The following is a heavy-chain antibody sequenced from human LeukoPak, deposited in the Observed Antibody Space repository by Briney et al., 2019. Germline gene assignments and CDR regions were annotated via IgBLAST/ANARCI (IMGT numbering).Heavy chain of an antibody. CDR2: INHRGRT. Sequence: PSDTVSLICAVYGGSFWRYHWRWIREPPGKGLEWIGEINHRGRTNYNPSLKSRVTISVATSKNQSSPKLSSVTAADTAVYSCASRRIYYGSGGRRPLYYYYGMDVWGQGTTVTVSS. CDR3: ASRRIYYGSGGRRPLYYYYGMDV. J-gene: IGHJ6*02. CDR1: GGSFWRYH. V-gene: IGHV4-34*01. D-gene: IGHD3-10*01.